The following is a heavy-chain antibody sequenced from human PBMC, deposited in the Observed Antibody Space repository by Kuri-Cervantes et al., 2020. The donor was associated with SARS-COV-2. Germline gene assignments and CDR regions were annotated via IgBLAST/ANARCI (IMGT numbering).Heavy chain of an antibody. D-gene: IGHD5-18*01. Sequence: SETLSLPCTVSGGSISSSSYYWGWIRQPPGKGLEWIGSIYYSGSTYYHPSLKRRVTISVDTSKNQFSLKLSSVSAADTAVYYCARPQIIDTAMVLGAFDIWGQGTTVTVSS. CDR3: ARPQIIDTAMVLGAFDI. CDR2: IYYSGST. CDR1: GGSISSSSYY. J-gene: IGHJ3*02. V-gene: IGHV4-39*01.